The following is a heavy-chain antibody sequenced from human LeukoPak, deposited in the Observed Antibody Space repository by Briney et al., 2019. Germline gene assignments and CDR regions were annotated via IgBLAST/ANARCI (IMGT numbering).Heavy chain of an antibody. Sequence: SETLSLTCTVSGYSISSGYYWGWIRQPPGKGLEWIGSIYYSGSTYYNPSLKSRVTISVDTSKNQFSLKLSSVTAADTAVYYCARQISSGSYADYWGQGTLVTVSS. CDR1: GYSISSGYY. D-gene: IGHD1-26*01. CDR2: IYYSGST. J-gene: IGHJ4*02. CDR3: ARQISSGSYADY. V-gene: IGHV4-38-2*02.